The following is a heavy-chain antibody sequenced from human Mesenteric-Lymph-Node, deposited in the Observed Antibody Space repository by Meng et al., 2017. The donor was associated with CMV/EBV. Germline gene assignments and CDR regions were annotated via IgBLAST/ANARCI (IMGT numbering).Heavy chain of an antibody. V-gene: IGHV3-23*01. CDR3: VKDLVGTTD. Sequence: GESLKISCVASGFTFGNYAMSWVRQAPGKGLEWVSAISGPGSVTNYADAVKGRFTISRDNPKNTLFLQMNSLRVEDAAVYYCVKDLVGTTDWGQGTLVTVSS. CDR2: ISGPGSVT. CDR1: GFTFGNYA. J-gene: IGHJ4*02. D-gene: IGHD1-26*01.